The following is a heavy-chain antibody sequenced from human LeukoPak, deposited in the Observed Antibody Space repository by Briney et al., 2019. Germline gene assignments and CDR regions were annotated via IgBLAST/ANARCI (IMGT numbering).Heavy chain of an antibody. J-gene: IGHJ5*02. CDR3: ARERIAVTGTGWFDH. CDR2: ISDDGSNK. V-gene: IGHV3-30*04. Sequence: PGGSLRLSCAASGFTFSSYAIHWVRQAPGKGLEWVAVISDDGSNKYYADSVKGRFTISRDNSKNTLYLQMNSLRAEDTAVYYCARERIAVTGTGWFDHWGQGTLVTVSS. CDR1: GFTFSSYA. D-gene: IGHD6-13*01.